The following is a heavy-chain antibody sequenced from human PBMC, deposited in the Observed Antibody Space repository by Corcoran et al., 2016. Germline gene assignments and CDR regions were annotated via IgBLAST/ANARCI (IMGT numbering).Heavy chain of an antibody. Sequence: QVTLKESGPVLVKPTETLTLTCTVSGFSLSNARMGVSWIRQPPGKALEWLAHIFSNDEKSYSTSLKSRLTISKDTSKSQVVLTMTNMDPVDTATYYCGRIRYYGSGILEYYCDYGMDVWGQGTTVTVSS. J-gene: IGHJ6*02. CDR2: IFSNDEK. CDR1: GFSLSNARMG. CDR3: GRIRYYGSGILEYYCDYGMDV. V-gene: IGHV2-26*01. D-gene: IGHD3-10*01.